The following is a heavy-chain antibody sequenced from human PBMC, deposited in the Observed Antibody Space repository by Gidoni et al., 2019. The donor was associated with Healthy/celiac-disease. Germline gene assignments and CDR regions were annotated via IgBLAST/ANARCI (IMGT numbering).Heavy chain of an antibody. V-gene: IGHV4-61*01. Sequence: QVQLQESGPALVKPSETLSLTCTVSGGSVSSGSSYWSWIRQPPGKGLEWIGYIYYSGSTNYNPSLKSRVTISVDTSKNQFSLKLSSVTAADTAVYYCARARGKVDYWGQGTLVTVSS. CDR3: ARARGKVDY. CDR2: IYYSGST. D-gene: IGHD1-26*01. J-gene: IGHJ4*02. CDR1: GGSVSSGSSY.